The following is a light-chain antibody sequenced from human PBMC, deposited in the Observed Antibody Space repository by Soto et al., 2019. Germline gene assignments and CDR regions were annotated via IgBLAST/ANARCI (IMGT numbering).Light chain of an antibody. CDR3: QQYNYWRT. Sequence: EIVMTQSPATLSVSPGERATLSCRASQSVSSNLAWYQQKPGQAPRLLIYGASTRATGIPARFSGSGSGTEFTLTISSLQSEDSAVYYCQQYNYWRTCGPGTKVDIK. CDR2: GAS. V-gene: IGKV3-15*01. CDR1: QSVSSN. J-gene: IGKJ3*01.